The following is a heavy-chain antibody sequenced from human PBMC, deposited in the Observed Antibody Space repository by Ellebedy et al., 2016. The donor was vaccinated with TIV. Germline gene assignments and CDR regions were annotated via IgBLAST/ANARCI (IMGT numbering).Heavy chain of an antibody. Sequence: SETLSLTCGVYGGSFSGYYWSWVRQPPGKGLEWIGEVNQSGTTNSHPSLKSRVTISVDTSKYQFSLRLSTVTAADTAVYYCAEGRSGWYYFDYWGQGTLVTVSS. CDR2: VNQSGTT. V-gene: IGHV4-34*01. CDR3: AEGRSGWYYFDY. CDR1: GGSFSGYY. D-gene: IGHD6-19*01. J-gene: IGHJ4*02.